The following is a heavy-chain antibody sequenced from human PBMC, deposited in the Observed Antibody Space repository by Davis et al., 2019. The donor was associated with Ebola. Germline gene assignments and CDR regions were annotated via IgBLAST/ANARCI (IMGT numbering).Heavy chain of an antibody. Sequence: SETLSLTCTVSGGSVSSGSYYWSWIRQPPGKGLEWIGYIYYSGSTNYNPSLKSRVTISVDTSKNQFSLKLSSVTAADTAVYYCARVPGVDSGLDYWGQGTLVTVSS. CDR1: GGSVSSGSYY. CDR3: ARVPGVDSGLDY. CDR2: IYYSGST. V-gene: IGHV4-61*01. J-gene: IGHJ4*02. D-gene: IGHD1-26*01.